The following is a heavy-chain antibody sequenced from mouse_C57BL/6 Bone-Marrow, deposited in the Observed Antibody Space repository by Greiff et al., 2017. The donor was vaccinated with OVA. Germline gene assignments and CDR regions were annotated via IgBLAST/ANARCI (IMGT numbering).Heavy chain of an antibody. CDR2: IDPENGDT. V-gene: IGHV14-4*01. Sequence: EVKVEESGAELVRPGASVKLSCTASGFNIKDDYMHWVKQRPEQGLEWIGWIDPENGDTEYASKFQGKATITADTSSNTAYLQLSSLTSEDTAVYYCTFYDYPLNWGQGTTLTVSS. J-gene: IGHJ2*01. CDR1: GFNIKDDY. D-gene: IGHD2-4*01. CDR3: TFYDYPLN.